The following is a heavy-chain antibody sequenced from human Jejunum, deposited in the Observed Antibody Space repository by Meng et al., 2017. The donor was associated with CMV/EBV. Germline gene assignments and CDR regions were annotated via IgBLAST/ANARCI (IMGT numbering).Heavy chain of an antibody. Sequence: QVPLLQSGAEMKKPGASVKISCKTSGYTFTDHNIGWVRQAPGQGLEWVGWISLGNGQTVYGHKVQGRVTVTTDTSTSTAYMELRSLRSDDTAMYYCARDVWGFDYWGQGTLVTVSS. CDR3: ARDVWGFDY. CDR2: ISLGNGQT. D-gene: IGHD7-27*01. CDR1: GYTFTDHN. V-gene: IGHV1-18*04. J-gene: IGHJ4*02.